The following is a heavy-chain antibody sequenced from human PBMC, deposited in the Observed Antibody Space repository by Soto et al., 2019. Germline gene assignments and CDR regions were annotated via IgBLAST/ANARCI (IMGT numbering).Heavy chain of an antibody. CDR3: ARGRQWLAYYYYGMDV. D-gene: IGHD6-19*01. CDR2: INHSGST. Sequence: KTSETLSLTCAVYGGSFSGYYWSWIRQPPGKGLEWIGEINHSGSTNYNPSLKSRVTISVDTPKNQFSLKLSSVTAADTAVYYCARGRQWLAYYYYGMDVWGQGTTVTVSS. CDR1: GGSFSGYY. V-gene: IGHV4-34*01. J-gene: IGHJ6*02.